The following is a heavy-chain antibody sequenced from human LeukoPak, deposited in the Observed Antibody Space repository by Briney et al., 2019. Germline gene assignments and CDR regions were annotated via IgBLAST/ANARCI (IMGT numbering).Heavy chain of an antibody. D-gene: IGHD4-23*01. J-gene: IGHJ4*02. CDR2: IWYDGTNK. Sequence: PGRSLRLSCAASGFTFNNYGMHWVRQAPGKGLEWVAVIWYDGTNKYYADSVKGRFTISRGNSKKRLYLQMNSLRVEDTAVYYCARDRSTVVTAGDDYFDYWGQGTLVTVSS. CDR1: GFTFNNYG. CDR3: ARDRSTVVTAGDDYFDY. V-gene: IGHV3-33*01.